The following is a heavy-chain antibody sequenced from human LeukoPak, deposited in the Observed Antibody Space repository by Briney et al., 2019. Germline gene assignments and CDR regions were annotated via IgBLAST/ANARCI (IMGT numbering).Heavy chain of an antibody. CDR2: IRSKAYGGTT. CDR3: TRGGMTTVTYFDY. J-gene: IGHJ4*02. Sequence: GGSLRLSCAASGFTFSSYAMSWVRQAPGKGLEWVGFIRSKAYGGTTEYAASVKGRFTISRDDSKSIAYLQMNSLKTEDTAVYYCTRGGMTTVTYFDYWGQGTLVTVSS. D-gene: IGHD4-17*01. V-gene: IGHV3-49*04. CDR1: GFTFSSYA.